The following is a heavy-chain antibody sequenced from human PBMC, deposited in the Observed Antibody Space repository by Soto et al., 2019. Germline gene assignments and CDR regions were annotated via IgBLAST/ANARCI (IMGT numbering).Heavy chain of an antibody. Sequence: QVQMVESGGGLVKPEGSLRLSCAASGFTLSDYYMSWIRQAPGKGLEWVPNLIGSGRPIYYADSVKGRFPLSRDNAKNSLYLQMNSLRVEDTAVYYCARDSGYSSIDYWGQGTLVTVSS. CDR3: ARDSGYSSIDY. V-gene: IGHV3-11*01. CDR1: GFTLSDYY. D-gene: IGHD6-13*01. CDR2: LIGSGRPI. J-gene: IGHJ4*02.